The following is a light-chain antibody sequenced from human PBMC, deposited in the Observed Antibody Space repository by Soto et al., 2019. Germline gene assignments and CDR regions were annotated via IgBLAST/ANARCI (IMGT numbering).Light chain of an antibody. V-gene: IGKV4-1*01. J-gene: IGKJ2*01. Sequence: DIVMTQSPDSLAVSLGERATINCKSSQNLLYSSNNKNYLAWYQQKPGQPPKLLIYWASTRESGVPDRFSGSGSGTDFTLAISNLQAEEVAVYYCQQYYSTPRTFGQGTKVEIK. CDR3: QQYYSTPRT. CDR1: QNLLYSSNNKNY. CDR2: WAS.